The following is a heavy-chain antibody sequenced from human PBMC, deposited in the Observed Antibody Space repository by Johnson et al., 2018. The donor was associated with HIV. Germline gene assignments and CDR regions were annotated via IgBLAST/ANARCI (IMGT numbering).Heavy chain of an antibody. CDR1: GFTFSNYG. D-gene: IGHD5-24*01. J-gene: IGHJ3*02. CDR2: ISYDGSNK. CDR3: AREGRDGYNYDAFDI. Sequence: QVQLVESGGGVVQPGGSLRLSCVASGFTFSNYGMHWVCQAPGKGLEWVAFISYDGSNKHYAHSVKGRYSISRDNTKDTLSLQMNSLRAEDTAVYYCAREGRDGYNYDAFDIWGQGTMVTVSS. V-gene: IGHV3-33*05.